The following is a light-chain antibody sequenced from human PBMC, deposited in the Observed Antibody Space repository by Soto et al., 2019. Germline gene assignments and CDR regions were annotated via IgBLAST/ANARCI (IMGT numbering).Light chain of an antibody. V-gene: IGKV3-15*01. J-gene: IGKJ2*01. CDR3: QQYNNSPYT. CDR2: GAS. CDR1: QSVSSN. Sequence: EIVMTQSPATLSVSPGERATLSCRASQSVSSNLAWYQQKPGQAPRLLIYGASTRATGIPARFSGSRSGTESTLTISSQQYEDVAVYSCQQYNNSPYTFGQGTKLEIK.